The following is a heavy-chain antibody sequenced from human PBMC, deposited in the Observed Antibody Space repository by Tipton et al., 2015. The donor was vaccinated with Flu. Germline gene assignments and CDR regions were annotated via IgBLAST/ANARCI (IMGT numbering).Heavy chain of an antibody. CDR1: GYTLTSYG. V-gene: IGHV1-18*01. Sequence: QLVQSGAEVKKPGASVKVSCKASGYTLTSYGISWVRQAPGQGLEWMGWISAYNGNTNYAQKLQGRVTMTTDTSTSTTYMELRSLRSDDTAVYYCARDGITMIVVVMTAFDIWGQGTMVTVSS. D-gene: IGHD3-22*01. CDR2: ISAYNGNT. CDR3: ARDGITMIVVVMTAFDI. J-gene: IGHJ3*02.